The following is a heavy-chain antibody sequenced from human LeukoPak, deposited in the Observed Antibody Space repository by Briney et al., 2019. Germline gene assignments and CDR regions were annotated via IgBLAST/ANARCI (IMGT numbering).Heavy chain of an antibody. J-gene: IGHJ4*02. CDR1: GGSISNDNYY. D-gene: IGHD5-24*01. CDR2: IHTSVGT. Sequence: PSETLSLTCTVPGGSISNDNYYWTWIRQPAGKGLEWIGRIHTSVGTKYNPSLKSRITMSLDTSKNQFSLKLTSVTAADTAVYYCAKDGRWLEDHFDHWGQGTLVTVSS. V-gene: IGHV4-61*02. CDR3: AKDGRWLEDHFDH.